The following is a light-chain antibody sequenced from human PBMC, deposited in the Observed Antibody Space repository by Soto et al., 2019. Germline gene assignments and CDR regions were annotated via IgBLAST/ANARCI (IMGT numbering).Light chain of an antibody. CDR3: QSYDSSLSCVV. V-gene: IGLV1-40*01. CDR1: SSNIGENYG. CDR2: GNS. J-gene: IGLJ2*01. Sequence: QSVLTQPPSASGAPGQRVTISCTGSSSNIGENYGVHWYKHLRGTPPNLLIYGNSYRPSGVPDLSACSKCGSSASLAIAVLQTDEEADYCGQSYDSSLSCVVFGGGTKLTVL.